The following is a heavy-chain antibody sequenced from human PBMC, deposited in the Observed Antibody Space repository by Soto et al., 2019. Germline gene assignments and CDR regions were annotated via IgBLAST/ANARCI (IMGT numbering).Heavy chain of an antibody. V-gene: IGHV4-39*01. Sequence: PSETLSLTCTVSGGSISSSSYYWGWIRQPPGKGLEWIGSIYYSGSTYYNPSLKSRVTISVDTSKNQFSLKLSSVTAADTAVYYCARTYYDFWSGYPYYYYYMDVWGKGTTVTVSS. CDR3: ARTYYDFWSGYPYYYYYMDV. CDR2: IYYSGST. J-gene: IGHJ6*03. D-gene: IGHD3-3*01. CDR1: GGSISSSSYY.